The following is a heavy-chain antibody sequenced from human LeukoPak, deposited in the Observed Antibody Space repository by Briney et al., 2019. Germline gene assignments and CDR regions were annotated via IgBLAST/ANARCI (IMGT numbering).Heavy chain of an antibody. V-gene: IGHV3-30*02. J-gene: IGHJ3*02. D-gene: IGHD4-17*01. CDR3: AKGYGDLVAFDI. CDR2: IRYDGNNR. CDR1: GFTFSSYG. Sequence: PGGSLRLSCAASGFTFSSYGMDRVRQAPGKGLEWVAFIRYDGNNRDYADSVKGRFTISRDNSKNTLYLQMNSLRVEDTAVYYCAKGYGDLVAFDIWGQGTMVTVSS.